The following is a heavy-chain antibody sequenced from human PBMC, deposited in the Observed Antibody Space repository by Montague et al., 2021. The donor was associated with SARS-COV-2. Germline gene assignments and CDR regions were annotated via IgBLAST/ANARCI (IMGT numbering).Heavy chain of an antibody. CDR2: KHYSGIT. D-gene: IGHD5-24*01. CDR3: VRDGYTHVDY. V-gene: IGHV4-39*02. CDR1: GDSISSSSYY. Sequence: SETRSLTCTVSGDSISSSSYYRGWIRQPPGKGLEWIGNKHYSGITXNNPSLKNRVTMSVDTSKNQFSLKLSSVTAADTAVYYCVRDGYTHVDYWGQGTLVTVSS. J-gene: IGHJ4*02.